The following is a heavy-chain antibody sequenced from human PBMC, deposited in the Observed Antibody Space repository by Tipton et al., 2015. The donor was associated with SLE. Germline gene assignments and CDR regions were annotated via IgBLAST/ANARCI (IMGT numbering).Heavy chain of an antibody. D-gene: IGHD1-26*01. Sequence: SLRLSCAASGFTFTSYAMSWVRQAPGKGLEWVSVISGSGGTTYYADSVKGRLTISRDNSENTLYLQMNSLRAEDTAVYYCAKKGGSYYENYFDFWGQGTLVTVSS. CDR3: AKKGGSYYENYFDF. CDR2: ISGSGGTT. CDR1: GFTFTSYA. V-gene: IGHV3-23*01. J-gene: IGHJ4*02.